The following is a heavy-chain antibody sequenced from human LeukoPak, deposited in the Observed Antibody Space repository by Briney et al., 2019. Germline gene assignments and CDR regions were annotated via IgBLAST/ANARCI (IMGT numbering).Heavy chain of an antibody. CDR2: ISYDGSNE. CDR1: GFTFSSYV. J-gene: IGHJ6*03. V-gene: IGHV3-30*04. Sequence: GGSLRLSCAASGFTFSSYVMHWVRQAPGKGLEWVAIISYDGSNEYYADSVKGRFTISRDNAKNSLYLQMNSLRAEDTAVYYCARLYYDSSGYYYVFYYYYYMDVWGKGTTVTVSS. CDR3: ARLYYDSSGYYYVFYYYYYMDV. D-gene: IGHD3-22*01.